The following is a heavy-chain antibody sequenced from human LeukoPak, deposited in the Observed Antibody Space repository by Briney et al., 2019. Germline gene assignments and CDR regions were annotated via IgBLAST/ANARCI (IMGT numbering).Heavy chain of an antibody. CDR1: GGSISSSSYY. D-gene: IGHD3-3*01. CDR2: IYYSGST. Sequence: SETLSLTCTVSGGSISSSSYYWGWIRQPPGKGLEWIGSIYYSGSTYYNPSLKSRVTISVDTSKNQFSLKPSSVTAADTAVYYCARARIFGVVLDYWGQGTLVTVSS. V-gene: IGHV4-39*01. CDR3: ARARIFGVVLDY. J-gene: IGHJ4*02.